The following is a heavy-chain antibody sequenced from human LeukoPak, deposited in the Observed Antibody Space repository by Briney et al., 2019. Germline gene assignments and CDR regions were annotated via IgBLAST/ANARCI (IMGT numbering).Heavy chain of an antibody. CDR3: ARELTVGATIDY. CDR2: IYGGGNS. D-gene: IGHD1-26*01. V-gene: IGHV3-66*02. CDR1: GFTFSTYY. Sequence: GGSLRLSCAASGFTFSTYYMSWVRQAPGKGLEWVSVIYGGGNSYYAESVTGRFAISRDNSRNTLHLQMNSLRGEDTAVYYCARELTVGATIDYWGQGTLVTVSS. J-gene: IGHJ4*02.